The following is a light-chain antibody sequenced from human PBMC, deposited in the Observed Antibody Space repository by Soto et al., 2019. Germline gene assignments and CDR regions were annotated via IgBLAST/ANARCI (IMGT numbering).Light chain of an antibody. Sequence: QSALTQPASVSGSPGQSITISCTGTSSDVGGYNYVSWYQQYPGKAPKLMIYEVTTRPSGVSDRFSGSKSGNTASLTISGLQAEDEADYYCSSYISSSTPYVFGSGTKVTVL. V-gene: IGLV2-14*01. CDR2: EVT. J-gene: IGLJ1*01. CDR3: SSYISSSTPYV. CDR1: SSDVGGYNY.